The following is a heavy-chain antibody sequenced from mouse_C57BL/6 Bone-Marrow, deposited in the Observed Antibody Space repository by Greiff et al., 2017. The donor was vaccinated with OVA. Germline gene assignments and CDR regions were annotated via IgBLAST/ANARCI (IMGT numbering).Heavy chain of an antibody. CDR1: GYTFTSYW. CDR2: IDPSDSYT. D-gene: IGHD1-1*01. CDR3: DPLLWYFDV. V-gene: IGHV1-69*01. J-gene: IGHJ1*03. Sequence: QVQLQQPGAELVMPGASVKLSCKASGYTFTSYWMHWVKQRPGQGLEWIGEIDPSDSYTNYNQKFKGKSTLTVDKSSSTAYMQLSSLTSEDSAVYYGDPLLWYFDVWGTGTTVTVSS.